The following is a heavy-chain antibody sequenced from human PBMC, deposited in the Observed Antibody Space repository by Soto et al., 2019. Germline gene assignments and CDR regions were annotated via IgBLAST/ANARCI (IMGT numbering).Heavy chain of an antibody. V-gene: IGHV1-69*01. D-gene: IGHD2-15*01. J-gene: IGHJ4*02. CDR2: IIPIFGTA. CDR3: ARDPRYCSGGSCYVY. CDR1: GGPFSSYA. Sequence: QVQLVQSGAEVKKPGSSVKVSCKASGGPFSSYAISWVRQAPGQGLEWMGGIIPIFGTANYAQKFQVRVTITADESTRKAYMELSSLRSKETAVYYCARDPRYCSGGSCYVYWGQGTLVTVSS.